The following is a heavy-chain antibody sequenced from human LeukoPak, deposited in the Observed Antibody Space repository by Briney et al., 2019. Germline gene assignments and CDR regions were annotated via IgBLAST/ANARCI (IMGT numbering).Heavy chain of an antibody. D-gene: IGHD5-12*01. Sequence: PGGSLRLSCAGSGLTFSSYWMHWVRQAPGKGLVWVSRIKGDGSSTSYAGSVKGRFTISRDNTKNTLYLQMNSLRAEDTAVYYCAGWGDSGYDHSWGQGTLVTVSS. V-gene: IGHV3-74*01. CDR2: IKGDGSST. J-gene: IGHJ4*02. CDR1: GLTFSSYW. CDR3: AGWGDSGYDHS.